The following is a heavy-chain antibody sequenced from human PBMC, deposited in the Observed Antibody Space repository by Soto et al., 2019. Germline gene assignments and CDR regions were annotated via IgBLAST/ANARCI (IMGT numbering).Heavy chain of an antibody. Sequence: EVQLVESGGGLVQPGGSLRLSCAASGFTFSSYWMSWVRQAPGKGLEWVANIKQDGSEKYYVDSVKDRFTISRDNAKNSLYLQMNSLRAEDTAVYYCARGDYYYYYYMDVWGKGTTVTVSS. CDR2: IKQDGSEK. J-gene: IGHJ6*03. V-gene: IGHV3-7*01. CDR3: ARGDYYYYYYMDV. CDR1: GFTFSSYW.